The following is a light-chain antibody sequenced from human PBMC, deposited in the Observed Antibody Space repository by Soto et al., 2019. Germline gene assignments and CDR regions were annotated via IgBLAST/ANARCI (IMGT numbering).Light chain of an antibody. CDR1: QSVSSN. CDR3: QQYNGFSS. CDR2: GAS. J-gene: IGKJ1*01. Sequence: EIVMTQSPATLSVSPGERATLSCRASQSVSSNLAWYQQKPGQAPSLLIYGASIRATGIPARFSGSGSGTEFTLTISSLQPDDFATYYCQQYNGFSSFGQGTKVEIK. V-gene: IGKV3D-15*01.